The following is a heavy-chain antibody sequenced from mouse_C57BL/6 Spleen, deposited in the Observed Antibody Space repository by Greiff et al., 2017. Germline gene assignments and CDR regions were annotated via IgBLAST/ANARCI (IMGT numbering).Heavy chain of an antibody. CDR1: GYAFSSYW. J-gene: IGHJ4*01. CDR3: ARPDSSYAMDY. V-gene: IGHV1-80*01. CDR2: IYPGDGDT. Sequence: VQLQQSGAELVKPGASVKISCKASGYAFSSYWMNWVKQRPGKGLEWIGQIYPGDGDTNYNGKFKGTATLTADKSSSTAYMQLSSLTSEDSAVYFCARPDSSYAMDYWGQGTSVTVAS.